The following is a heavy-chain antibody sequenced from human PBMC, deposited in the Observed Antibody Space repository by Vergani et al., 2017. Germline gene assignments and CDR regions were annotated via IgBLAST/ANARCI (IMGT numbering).Heavy chain of an antibody. CDR1: GGSISSYY. V-gene: IGHV4-59*01. D-gene: IGHD3-22*01. J-gene: IGHJ4*02. Sequence: QVQLQESGPGLVKPSETLSLTYTVSGGSISSYYWSWIRQPPGKGLEWIGYIYYSGSTNYNPSLKSRVTISVDTSKNQFSLKLSSVTAADTAVYYCARDRGGWLLLDYWGQGTLVTVSS. CDR2: IYYSGST. CDR3: ARDRGGWLLLDY.